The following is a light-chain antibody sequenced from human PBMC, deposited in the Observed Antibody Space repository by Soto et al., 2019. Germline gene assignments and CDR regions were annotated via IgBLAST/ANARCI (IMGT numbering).Light chain of an antibody. CDR1: QGISNY. CDR3: QKYNSAPPWT. CDR2: AAS. Sequence: DIQMTQSPSSLSASVGDRVTITCRASQGISNYLAWYQQKPGKVPKHLIYAASTLQSGVPSRFSGSGSGTDFTLTISSLQPEDVATYYCQKYNSAPPWTFGQGTKVEIK. V-gene: IGKV1-27*01. J-gene: IGKJ1*01.